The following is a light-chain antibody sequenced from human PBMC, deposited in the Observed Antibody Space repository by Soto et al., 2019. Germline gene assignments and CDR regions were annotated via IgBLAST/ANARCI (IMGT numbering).Light chain of an antibody. J-gene: IGLJ1*01. Sequence: VLTQPPSVSGAPGQRVTISCTGSSSNIGAGYDVHWYQQLPGTAPKLLIYGNSNRPSGAPDRFSGSKSGTSASLAITGLQAEDEADYYCQSYDSSLSGYVFGTGTKVTVL. CDR1: SSNIGAGYD. V-gene: IGLV1-40*01. CDR2: GNS. CDR3: QSYDSSLSGYV.